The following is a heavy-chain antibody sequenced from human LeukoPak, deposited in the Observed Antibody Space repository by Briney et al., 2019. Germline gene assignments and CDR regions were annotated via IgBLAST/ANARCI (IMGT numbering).Heavy chain of an antibody. V-gene: IGHV4-39*07. CDR2: IHYGGST. CDR1: GDSICSSSYY. CDR3: ARSPEWGLRLYYYYMDV. Sequence: SETLSLTCTVSGDSICSSSYYWGWIRQPPGNGLEWIGTIHYGGSTYYNPSLKSRVTISVDTSRNQFSLKLSSVTAADTAVYYCARSPEWGLRLYYYYMDVWGKGTTVTVSS. D-gene: IGHD1-26*01. J-gene: IGHJ6*03.